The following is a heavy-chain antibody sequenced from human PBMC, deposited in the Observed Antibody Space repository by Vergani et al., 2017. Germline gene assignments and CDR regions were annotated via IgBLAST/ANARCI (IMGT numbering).Heavy chain of an antibody. D-gene: IGHD1-7*01. CDR2: ISGSGHTK. CDR3: ARDLLPGTLLLLAY. V-gene: IGHV3-11*04. CDR1: GFTFSDYY. J-gene: IGHJ4*02. Sequence: QVQLVESGGGLVKPGGSLRLSCAASGFTFSDYYMTWIRQAPGKGLEWISYISGSGHTKYYADSVKGRFAISRDNAKNSLFLQMNILRVEDTAVYYFARDLLPGTLLLLAYWGQGTLISVSS.